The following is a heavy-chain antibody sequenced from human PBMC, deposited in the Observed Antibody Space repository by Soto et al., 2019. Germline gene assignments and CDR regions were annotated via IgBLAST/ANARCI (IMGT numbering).Heavy chain of an antibody. D-gene: IGHD6-19*01. Sequence: QVQLVQSGSEVKKPGASVRVTCKASGYTFTYNAIHLVRQAPGQRLEWMGWINAGNGDTKYSQKFQGRVTITTDTSASIAYMELSSLRSEDTAVYFCARLPRIGVAVYDFWGQGTMVTVSS. J-gene: IGHJ4*02. CDR3: ARLPRIGVAVYDF. CDR1: GYTFTYNA. V-gene: IGHV1-3*01. CDR2: INAGNGDT.